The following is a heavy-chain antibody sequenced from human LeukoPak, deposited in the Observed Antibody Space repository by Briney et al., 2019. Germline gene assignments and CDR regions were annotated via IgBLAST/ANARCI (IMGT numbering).Heavy chain of an antibody. D-gene: IGHD3-3*01. V-gene: IGHV1-2*02. CDR3: AIDPKYYDFWSGYFN. J-gene: IGHJ4*02. CDR2: INPNSGGT. CDR1: GYTFTGYY. Sequence: GASVKVSCKASGYTFTGYYMHWVRQAPGQGLEWMGWINPNSGGTNYAQKFQGRVTMTRDTSISTAYMELSRLRSDDTAVYYCAIDPKYYDFWSGYFNWGQGTLVTVSS.